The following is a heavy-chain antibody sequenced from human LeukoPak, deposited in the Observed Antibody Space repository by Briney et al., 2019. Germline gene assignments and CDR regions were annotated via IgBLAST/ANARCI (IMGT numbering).Heavy chain of an antibody. D-gene: IGHD2-15*01. CDR1: GFTFSSYG. J-gene: IGHJ4*02. V-gene: IGHV3-23*01. Sequence: GGSLRLSCAASGFTFSSYGMTWVRQAPGKGLEWVSGISGGPVSTNYADSVKGRVTISRDNSKNTLYLQMNTLRAEDTAIYYCAKSGRYCSGGSCYQEASLDYWGQGTLVTVSS. CDR3: AKSGRYCSGGSCYQEASLDY. CDR2: ISGGPVST.